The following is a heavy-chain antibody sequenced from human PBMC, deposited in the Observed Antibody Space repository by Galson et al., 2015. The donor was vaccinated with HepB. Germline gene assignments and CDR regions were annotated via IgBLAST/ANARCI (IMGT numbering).Heavy chain of an antibody. Sequence: LRLSCAASGFTFSSYAMHWVRQAPGKGLEWVAVISYDGSNKYYADSVKGRFTISRDNSKNTLYLQMNSLRAEDTAVYYCARAGSYYYGMDVWGQGTTVTVSS. D-gene: IGHD2-15*01. J-gene: IGHJ6*02. CDR2: ISYDGSNK. CDR3: ARAGSYYYGMDV. V-gene: IGHV3-30-3*01. CDR1: GFTFSSYA.